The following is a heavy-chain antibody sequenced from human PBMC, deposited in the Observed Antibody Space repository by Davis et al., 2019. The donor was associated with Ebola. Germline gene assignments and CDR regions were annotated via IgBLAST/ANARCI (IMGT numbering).Heavy chain of an antibody. CDR2: IDGGDGST. D-gene: IGHD3-3*01. CDR1: GFTFNFYV. V-gene: IGHV3-23*01. J-gene: IGHJ5*02. CDR3: AKEVVFGVVISPYNWFDP. Sequence: GESLKISCAGSGFTFNFYVMSWVRQAPGKGLEWVSAIDGGDGSTYYADSVKGRFTISRDNSKNTLYLQMNSLRAEDTAVYYCAKEVVFGVVISPYNWFDPWGQGTLVTVSS.